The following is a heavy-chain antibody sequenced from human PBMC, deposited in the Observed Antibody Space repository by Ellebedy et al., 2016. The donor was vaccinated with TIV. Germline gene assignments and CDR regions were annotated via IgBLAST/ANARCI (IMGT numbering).Heavy chain of an antibody. J-gene: IGHJ6*03. CDR2: VNPHTGDT. CDR3: ATEPQTDYHFYSMDV. CDR1: GYTFTGYY. V-gene: IGHV1-2*02. Sequence: ASVKVSXXASGYTFTGYYMHWVRQAPRLGLEWMGWVNPHTGDTKYAQTFQGRVTMTRNTSISTAYMELTSLTSDDTAIYYCATEPQTDYHFYSMDVWGEGTTVTVSS.